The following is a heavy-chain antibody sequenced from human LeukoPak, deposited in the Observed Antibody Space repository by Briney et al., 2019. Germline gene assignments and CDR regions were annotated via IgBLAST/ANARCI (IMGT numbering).Heavy chain of an antibody. V-gene: IGHV3-30*18. CDR2: ISYDGSNK. CDR1: GFTFSSYG. J-gene: IGHJ4*02. D-gene: IGHD3-22*01. Sequence: GGSLRLSCAASGFTFSSYGMHWVRQAPGKGLEWVAVISYDGSNKYHADSVKGRFTISRDNSKNTLYLQMNSLRAEDTAVYYCAKLSWYYYDSSGYLWGQGTLVTVSS. CDR3: AKLSWYYYDSSGYL.